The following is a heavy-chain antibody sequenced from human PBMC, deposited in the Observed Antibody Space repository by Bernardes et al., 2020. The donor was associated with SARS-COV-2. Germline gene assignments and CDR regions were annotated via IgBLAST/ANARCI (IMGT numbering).Heavy chain of an antibody. D-gene: IGHD3-9*01. CDR3: AREGAGNYDILTGYTRPYYCDD. Sequence: SETLSLTCTVSGGSISSYYWSWIRQPPGKGLEWIGYIYYSGSTNYNPSLKSRVTISVDTSKNQFSLKLSSVTAADTAVYYCAREGAGNYDILTGYTRPYYCDDWGQGTLVTVSS. CDR1: GGSISSYY. J-gene: IGHJ4*02. V-gene: IGHV4-59*01. CDR2: IYYSGST.